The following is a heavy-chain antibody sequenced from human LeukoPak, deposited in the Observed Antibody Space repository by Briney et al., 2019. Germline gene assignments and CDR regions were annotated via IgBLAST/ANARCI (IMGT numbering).Heavy chain of an antibody. Sequence: ASVTVSCKASGYTFTSYYMHWVRQAPGQGLEWMGIINPSGGSTSYAQKFQGRVTMTRDTSTSTVYMELSSLRSEDTAVYYCARVPPNYYYYYGMDVWGQGTTDTVSS. CDR3: ARVPPNYYYYYGMDV. CDR2: INPSGGST. CDR1: GYTFTSYY. J-gene: IGHJ6*02. V-gene: IGHV1-46*01.